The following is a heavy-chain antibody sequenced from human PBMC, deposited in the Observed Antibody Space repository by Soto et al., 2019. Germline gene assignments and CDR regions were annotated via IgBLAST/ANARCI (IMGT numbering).Heavy chain of an antibody. Sequence: GGSLRLSCAASGFTFSSYAMSWVRQAPGKGLEWVSAISGSGGSTYYADSVKGRFTISRDNSKNTLYLQMNSLRAEDTAVYYCAKSSGVVLDPHDAFDIWGQGTMVTVS. J-gene: IGHJ3*02. V-gene: IGHV3-23*01. D-gene: IGHD3-3*01. CDR1: GFTFSSYA. CDR2: ISGSGGST. CDR3: AKSSGVVLDPHDAFDI.